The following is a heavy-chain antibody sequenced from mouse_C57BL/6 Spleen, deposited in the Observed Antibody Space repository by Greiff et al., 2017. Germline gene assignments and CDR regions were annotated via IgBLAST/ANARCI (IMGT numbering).Heavy chain of an antibody. Sequence: VQLQQSGAELARPGASVKLSCKASGYTFTSYGISWVKQRTGQGLEWIGEIYPRSGNTYYNEKFKGKATLTADKSSSTAYMELRSLTSEDSAVYFCAREVTTVVARYFDYWGQGTTLTVSS. CDR3: AREVTTVVARYFDY. CDR2: IYPRSGNT. V-gene: IGHV1-81*01. J-gene: IGHJ2*01. D-gene: IGHD1-1*01. CDR1: GYTFTSYG.